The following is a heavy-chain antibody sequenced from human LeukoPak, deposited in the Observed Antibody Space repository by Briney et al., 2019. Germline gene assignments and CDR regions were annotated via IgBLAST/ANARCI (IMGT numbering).Heavy chain of an antibody. CDR1: GYTFTSYY. CDR3: ARVAHPTKTGNYYYYYGMDV. V-gene: IGHV1-46*01. D-gene: IGHD2-8*01. CDR2: INPRGGST. J-gene: IGHJ6*02. Sequence: GASVKVSCKASGYTFTSYYMHWVRQAPGQGLEWMGIINPRGGSTSYAQKFQGRVTMTRDTSTSTVYMELSSLRSEDTAVYYCARVAHPTKTGNYYYYYGMDVWGQGTTVTVSS.